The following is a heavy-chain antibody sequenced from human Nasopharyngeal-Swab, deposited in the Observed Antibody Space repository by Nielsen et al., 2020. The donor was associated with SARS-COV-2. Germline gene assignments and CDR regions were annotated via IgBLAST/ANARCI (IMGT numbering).Heavy chain of an antibody. CDR2: IRSRANSCAT. J-gene: IGHJ4*02. V-gene: IGHV3-73*01. D-gene: IGHD3-22*01. Sequence: GGSLRLSCAASGFIFSGSSLHWVRQASGKGLEWIGRIRSRANSCATVYAASVKGRFTISRDDSKNTAYLQMNSLKTEDTAVYYCARAKDDSSGSLFDYWGQGNLVTVSS. CDR1: GFIFSGSS. CDR3: ARAKDDSSGSLFDY.